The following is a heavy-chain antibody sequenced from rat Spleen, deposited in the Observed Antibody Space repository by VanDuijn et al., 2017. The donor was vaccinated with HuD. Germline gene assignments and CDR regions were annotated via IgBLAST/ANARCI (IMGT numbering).Heavy chain of an antibody. V-gene: IGHV5-31*01. Sequence: EVQLVESGGGLVQPGRSLKLSCVASGFTFNDYWMTWIRQAPGRGLEWVASITNTGSSTYYPDSVKGRFTISRDNAKRTLYLKMDSLRSEDTATYYCAKVTEGMLFDYWGQGVMVTVSS. J-gene: IGHJ2*01. CDR2: ITNTGSST. D-gene: IGHD1-11*01. CDR1: GFTFNDYW. CDR3: AKVTEGMLFDY.